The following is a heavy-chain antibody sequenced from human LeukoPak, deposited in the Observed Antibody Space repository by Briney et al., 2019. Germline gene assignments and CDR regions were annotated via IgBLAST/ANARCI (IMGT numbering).Heavy chain of an antibody. J-gene: IGHJ4*02. D-gene: IGHD3-22*01. CDR3: ARIYDSGGYYPADS. CDR1: GFTFSNCN. Sequence: GGSLILSCAASGFTFSNCNMNWVRQAPGKGLEWISYISSSSTTIYYADFVKGRFTISRDNAKNSLYLQMNSLRDEDTAVYYCARIYDSGGYYPADSWGQGTLVTVSS. V-gene: IGHV3-48*02. CDR2: ISSSSTTI.